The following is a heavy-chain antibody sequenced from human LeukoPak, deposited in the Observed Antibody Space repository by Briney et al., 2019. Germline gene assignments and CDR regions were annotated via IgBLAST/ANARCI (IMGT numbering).Heavy chain of an antibody. V-gene: IGHV3-33*01. CDR1: GFTFSSYG. CDR3: ARDPGSSWYYYYGMDV. CDR2: IWYDGSNK. Sequence: GGSLRLSCAASGFTFSSYGMPWVRQAPGKGLEWVAVIWYDGSNKYYADSVKGRFTISRDNSKNTLYLQMNSLRAEDTAVYYCARDPGSSWYYYYGMDVWGQGTTVTVSS. D-gene: IGHD6-13*01. J-gene: IGHJ6*02.